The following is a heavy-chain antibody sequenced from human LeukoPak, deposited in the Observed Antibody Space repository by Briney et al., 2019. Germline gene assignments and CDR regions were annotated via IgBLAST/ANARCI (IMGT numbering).Heavy chain of an antibody. Sequence: GASVKVSCKASGYTFTSYDINWVRQATGQGLEWMGWMNPNSGNTGYAQKFQGRVTMTRNTSISTAYMELSSLRSEDTAVYYCARDQDLYYYGSGSYYYWGQGTLVTVSS. D-gene: IGHD3-10*01. V-gene: IGHV1-8*01. CDR2: MNPNSGNT. J-gene: IGHJ4*02. CDR1: GYTFTSYD. CDR3: ARDQDLYYYGSGSYYY.